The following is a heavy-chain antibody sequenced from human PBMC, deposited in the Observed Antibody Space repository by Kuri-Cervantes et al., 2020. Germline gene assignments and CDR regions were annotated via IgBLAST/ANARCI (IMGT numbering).Heavy chain of an antibody. CDR1: GFTFSNYG. J-gene: IGHJ1*01. V-gene: IGHV3-30*03. Sequence: GESLKISCAASGFTFSNYGMHWVRQAPGKGLEWVAVISYDGSNKYYADSVKGRFTISRDNSKNTLYLQMNSLRAGDTAVYYCARDQAAYCGDDCYPIWGQGTLVTVSS. CDR3: ARDQAAYCGDDCYPI. CDR2: ISYDGSNK. D-gene: IGHD2-21*02.